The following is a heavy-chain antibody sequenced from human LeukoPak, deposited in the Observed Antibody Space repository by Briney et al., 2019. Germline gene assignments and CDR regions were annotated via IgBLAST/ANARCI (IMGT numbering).Heavy chain of an antibody. J-gene: IGHJ4*02. Sequence: GGSLRLSCAASGFTFSNYWMHWVRQAPGKGLVWVSRVNSDGSSTSYADPVKGRFTISRDNAKNTLYLQMNSLRVEDTAVYYCVCLGLGGLSLDWGQGTLVTVSS. D-gene: IGHD3-16*01. V-gene: IGHV3-74*01. CDR2: VNSDGSST. CDR3: VCLGLGGLSLD. CDR1: GFTFSNYW.